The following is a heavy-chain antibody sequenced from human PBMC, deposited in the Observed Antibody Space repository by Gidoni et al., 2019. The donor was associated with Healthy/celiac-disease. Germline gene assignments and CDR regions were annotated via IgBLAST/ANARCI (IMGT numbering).Heavy chain of an antibody. CDR1: GFTFSSYA. CDR2: ISGSGGST. CDR3: AKDHLHTYYDFWSGYYAGPPNWFDP. J-gene: IGHJ5*02. V-gene: IGHV3-23*01. D-gene: IGHD3-3*01. Sequence: EVQLLESGGGLVQPGGSLRLSCAASGFTFSSYAMSWVRQAPGKGLEWVSAISGSGGSTYYADSVKGRFTISRDNSKNTLYLQMNSLRAEDTAVYYCAKDHLHTYYDFWSGYYAGPPNWFDPWGQGTLVTASS.